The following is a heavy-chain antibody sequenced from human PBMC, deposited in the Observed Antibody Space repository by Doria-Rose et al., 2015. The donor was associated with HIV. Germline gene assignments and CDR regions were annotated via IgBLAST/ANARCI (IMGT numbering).Heavy chain of an antibody. Sequence: ASGSTFGDHAMSWLCQASGTGLEWIGFIRSKAYGGTKEYAASVKGRVTISRDDSKSIAYLRLNSLKTEDTAVYFCARVGWELLYFFDYWGQGTRGTGSA. J-gene: IGHJ4*02. CDR1: GSTFGDHA. CDR2: IRSKAYGGTK. CDR3: ARVGWELLYFFDY. D-gene: IGHD1-26*01. V-gene: IGHV3-49*03.